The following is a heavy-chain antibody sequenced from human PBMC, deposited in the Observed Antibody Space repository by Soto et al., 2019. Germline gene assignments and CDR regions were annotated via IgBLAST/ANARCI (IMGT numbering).Heavy chain of an antibody. CDR1: GFTFSSYG. V-gene: IGHV3-33*01. Sequence: QVQLVESGGGVVQPGRSLRLSCAASGFTFSSYGMHWVRQAPGKGLEWVAVIWYDGSNKYYADSVKGRFTISRDNSKNTLYLQMNSLGAEDTAVYYCARGYQPPDYWGQGTLVTVSS. D-gene: IGHD5-18*01. CDR3: ARGYQPPDY. CDR2: IWYDGSNK. J-gene: IGHJ4*02.